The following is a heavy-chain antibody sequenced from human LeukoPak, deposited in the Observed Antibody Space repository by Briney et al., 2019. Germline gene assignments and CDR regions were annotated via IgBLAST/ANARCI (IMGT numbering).Heavy chain of an antibody. D-gene: IGHD2-15*01. CDR1: GFTFSSYG. Sequence: GGSLRLSCAASGFTFSSYGMHWVRQAPGKRLECMAVISYNGIKKYYADSVKGRFTISRDNSKNTLYLQMNSLRAEDTAVYYCARDPPPKYCSGGSCYSYYFDYWGQGTLVTVSS. J-gene: IGHJ4*02. V-gene: IGHV3-30*03. CDR3: ARDPPPKYCSGGSCYSYYFDY. CDR2: ISYNGIKK.